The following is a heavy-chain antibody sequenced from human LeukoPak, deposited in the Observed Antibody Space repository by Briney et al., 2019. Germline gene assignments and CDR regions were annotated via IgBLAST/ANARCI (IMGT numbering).Heavy chain of an antibody. Sequence: PSETLSLTCTVSGGSISSYYWSWIRQPAGKGLEWIGRTYTSGSTNYNPSLKSRVTMSVDTSKNQFSLKLSSVTAADTAVYYCARESGDYVGDAFDIWGQGTMVTVSS. D-gene: IGHD4-17*01. CDR3: ARESGDYVGDAFDI. J-gene: IGHJ3*02. CDR1: GGSISSYY. CDR2: TYTSGST. V-gene: IGHV4-4*07.